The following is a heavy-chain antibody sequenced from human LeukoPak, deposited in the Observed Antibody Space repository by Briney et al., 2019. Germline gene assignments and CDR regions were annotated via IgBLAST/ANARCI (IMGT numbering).Heavy chain of an antibody. CDR1: GYTFTSYG. J-gene: IGHJ6*02. CDR3: ARYLLIAVACTRGYHGMDV. CDR2: ISAYNGNT. Sequence: ASVKVSCKASGYTFTSYGISWVRQAPGQGLEWMGWISAYNGNTNYAQKLQGRVTMTTDTSTSTAYMELRSLRYDDTAVYYCARYLLIAVACTRGYHGMDVWGQGTTVTGSS. V-gene: IGHV1-18*01. D-gene: IGHD6-19*01.